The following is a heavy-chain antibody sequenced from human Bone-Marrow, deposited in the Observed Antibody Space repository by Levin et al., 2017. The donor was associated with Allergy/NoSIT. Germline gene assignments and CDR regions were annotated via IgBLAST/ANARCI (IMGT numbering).Heavy chain of an antibody. V-gene: IGHV4-31*03. Sequence: SETLSLTCTVSGVSINRGAYYWSWIRQHPGKGLEWIGYIYYSGTTYYNPSLKSRLNISVDTSKNQFSLKLSSVTAADTAVYYCARDPGTGRGGEWRFDYWGQGTLVTVSS. D-gene: IGHD3-3*01. CDR3: ARDPGTGRGGEWRFDY. CDR1: GVSINRGAYY. CDR2: IYYSGTT. J-gene: IGHJ4*02.